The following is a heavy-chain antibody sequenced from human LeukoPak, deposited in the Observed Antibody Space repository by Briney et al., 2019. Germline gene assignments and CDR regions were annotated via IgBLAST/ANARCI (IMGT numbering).Heavy chain of an antibody. CDR3: ARWTDSSSADY. J-gene: IGHJ4*02. CDR1: GGSFSGYY. Sequence: SETLSLTCAVYGGSFSGYYWSWIRQPPGKGLEWIGEINHSGSTNYNPSLKSRVTIPVDTSKNQFSLKLSSVTAADTAVYYCARWTDSSSADYWGQGTLVTVSS. V-gene: IGHV4-34*01. CDR2: INHSGST. D-gene: IGHD6-13*01.